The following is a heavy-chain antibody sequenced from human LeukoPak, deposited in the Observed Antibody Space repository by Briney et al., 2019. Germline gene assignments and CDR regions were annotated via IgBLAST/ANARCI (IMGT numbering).Heavy chain of an antibody. Sequence: SVKGPRKASGGTFSSYAISWVRQAPGQGLEWMGGIIPIFGTANYAQKFQGRVTITTDESTSTAYMELSSLRSEDTAVYYCARSGVLGSGRTYDYWGQGTLVTVSS. CDR1: GGTFSSYA. J-gene: IGHJ4*02. D-gene: IGHD3-16*01. V-gene: IGHV1-69*05. CDR3: ARSGVLGSGRTYDY. CDR2: IIPIFGTA.